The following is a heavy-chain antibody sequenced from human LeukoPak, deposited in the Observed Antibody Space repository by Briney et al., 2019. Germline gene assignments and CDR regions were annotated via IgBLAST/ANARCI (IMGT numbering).Heavy chain of an antibody. CDR2: IYYSGST. V-gene: IGHV4-39*07. J-gene: IGHJ4*02. CDR3: ARLNYDILTGPPYYFDY. Sequence: PSETLSLTCTVSGGSISSSSYYWGWIRQPPGKGLEWIGSIYYSGSTYYNPSLKSRVTISVDTSKNQFSLKLSSVTAADTAVYYCARLNYDILTGPPYYFDYWGQGTLVTVSS. CDR1: GGSISSSSYY. D-gene: IGHD3-9*01.